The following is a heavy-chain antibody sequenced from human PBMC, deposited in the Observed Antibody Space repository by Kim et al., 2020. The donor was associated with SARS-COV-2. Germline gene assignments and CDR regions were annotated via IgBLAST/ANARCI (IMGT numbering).Heavy chain of an antibody. Sequence: GRFTIARDKSKNTLDLQMNSLRAEDTAVYYCAKIPSIYGSGSPNWFDPWGQGTVVTVSS. CDR3: AKIPSIYGSGSPNWFDP. V-gene: IGHV3-23*01. J-gene: IGHJ5*02. D-gene: IGHD3-10*01.